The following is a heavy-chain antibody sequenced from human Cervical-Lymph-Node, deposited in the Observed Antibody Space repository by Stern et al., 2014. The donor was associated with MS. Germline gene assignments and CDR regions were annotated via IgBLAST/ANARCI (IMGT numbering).Heavy chain of an antibody. CDR2: IYHSGTT. V-gene: IGHV4-39*01. CDR3: ARLPDYGASLDY. CDR1: GGSISSTSYF. Sequence: QLQLQESGPGLVKPSETLSLTCTVSGGSISSTSYFWGWIRQPPRQGLEWIGSIYHSGTTYYNPSLKSRVSISVDTSKSTFSLKRGFGTAADTAVYFCARLPDYGASLDYWGQGSLVTVSS. J-gene: IGHJ4*02. D-gene: IGHD4-17*01.